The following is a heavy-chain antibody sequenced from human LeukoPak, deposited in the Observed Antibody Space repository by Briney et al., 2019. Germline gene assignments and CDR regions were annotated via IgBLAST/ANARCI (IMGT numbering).Heavy chain of an antibody. V-gene: IGHV4-4*02. CDR2: ISLTGLT. CDR1: GGSISNTNW. Sequence: SETLSLTCGVSGGSISNTNWWSWVRQPPGQGLEWIGEISLTGLTHYNPSLESRVTVSLDKSKNQLSLNLTSVTAADTAVYYCSRENGAFSPFGYWGQGTLVTVPS. CDR3: SRENGAFSPFGY. D-gene: IGHD2-8*01. J-gene: IGHJ4*02.